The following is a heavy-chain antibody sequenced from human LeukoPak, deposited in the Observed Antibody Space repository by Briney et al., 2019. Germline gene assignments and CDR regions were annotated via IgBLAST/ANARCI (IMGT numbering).Heavy chain of an antibody. Sequence: GGSLKLSCAASGFTFSGSAMHWVRQASGRGLEWVGRIRTKTNNYATAYAASVNGRFTVSRDDSKNTAYLQMNSLRTEDTAIYYCMSMSVQNCFGDCYGRSWGKGTLVTVSS. V-gene: IGHV3-73*01. D-gene: IGHD2-21*01. J-gene: IGHJ4*02. CDR1: GFTFSGSA. CDR3: MSMSVQNCFGDCYGRS. CDR2: IRTKTNNYAT.